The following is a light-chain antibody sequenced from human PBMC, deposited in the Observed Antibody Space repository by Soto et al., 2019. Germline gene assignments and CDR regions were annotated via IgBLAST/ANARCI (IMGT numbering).Light chain of an antibody. CDR1: QSVGRDY. V-gene: IGKV3-20*01. Sequence: EIVLTQSPGTLSLSPGKRATLSCRASQSVGRDYLAWYQQKPGQAPRLLIYHASNRATGIPDRFSGSGSGTDFTLTISRLEPEDFAEFYCQQYASSPLTFGGGTKVEIK. CDR3: QQYASSPLT. J-gene: IGKJ4*01. CDR2: HAS.